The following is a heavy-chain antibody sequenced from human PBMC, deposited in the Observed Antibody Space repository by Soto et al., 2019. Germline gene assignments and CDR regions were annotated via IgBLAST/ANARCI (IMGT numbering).Heavy chain of an antibody. CDR3: AKDSGRRSRYFDY. J-gene: IGHJ4*02. D-gene: IGHD2-15*01. Sequence: GGSLRLSCAASGFTFSSYGMHWVRQAPGKGLEWVAVISYDGSNKYYADSVKGRFTISRDNSKNTLYLQMNSLRAEDTAVYYCAKDSGRRSRYFDYWGQGTLVTVSS. V-gene: IGHV3-30*18. CDR2: ISYDGSNK. CDR1: GFTFSSYG.